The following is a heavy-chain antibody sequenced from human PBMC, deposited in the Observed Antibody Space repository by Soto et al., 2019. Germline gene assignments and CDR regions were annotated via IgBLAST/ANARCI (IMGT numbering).Heavy chain of an antibody. CDR1: GGTFSSYA. CDR2: IIPIFGTA. V-gene: IGHV1-69*13. Sequence: ASVKVSCKASGGTFSSYAISWVRQAPGQGLEWMGGIIPIFGTANYAQKFQGRVTITADESTSTAYMELSSLRSEDTAVYYCARVRAQGYYYYGMDVWGQGTTVTVSS. CDR3: ARVRAQGYYYYGMDV. J-gene: IGHJ6*02.